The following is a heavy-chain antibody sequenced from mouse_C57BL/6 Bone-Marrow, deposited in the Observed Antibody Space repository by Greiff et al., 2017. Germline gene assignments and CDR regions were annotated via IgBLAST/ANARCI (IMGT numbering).Heavy chain of an antibody. V-gene: IGHV5-6*01. Sequence: EVQRVESGGDLVKPGGSLKLSCAASGFTFSSYGMSWVRQTPDKRLEWVATISSGGSYTYYPDSVKGRFTISRDNAKNTLYLQMSSLKSEDTAMYYCARKDLEYYYAMDYWGQGTSVTVSS. CDR3: ARKDLEYYYAMDY. CDR2: ISSGGSYT. CDR1: GFTFSSYG. J-gene: IGHJ4*01.